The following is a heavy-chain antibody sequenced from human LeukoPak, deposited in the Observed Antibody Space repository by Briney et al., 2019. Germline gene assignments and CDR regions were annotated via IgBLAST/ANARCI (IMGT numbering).Heavy chain of an antibody. D-gene: IGHD3-10*01. CDR3: ARSRFGGLVFDY. CDR2: INHSGST. V-gene: IGHV4-34*01. CDR1: GGSFSGYY. Sequence: SETLSLTCAVWGGSFSGYYWSWIRQPRGKGLEWMGEINHSGSTNYNPSLKSRVTISVDTSKNQFSLQLSSVTAADTAVYYCARSRFGGLVFDYWGQGTLVTVSS. J-gene: IGHJ4*02.